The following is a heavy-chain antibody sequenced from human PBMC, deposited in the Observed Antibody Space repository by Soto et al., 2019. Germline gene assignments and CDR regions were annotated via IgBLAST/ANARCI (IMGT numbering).Heavy chain of an antibody. Sequence: ASVKVSCKASGFTFTSSAMQWVRQARGQRLEWIGWIVVGSGNTNYAQKFQERVTITRDMSTSTAYMELSSLRSEDTAVYYCAADLGYYGDYHNWFDPWGQGTLVTVSS. CDR1: GFTFTSSA. V-gene: IGHV1-58*02. D-gene: IGHD3-3*01. CDR2: IVVGSGNT. CDR3: AADLGYYGDYHNWFDP. J-gene: IGHJ5*02.